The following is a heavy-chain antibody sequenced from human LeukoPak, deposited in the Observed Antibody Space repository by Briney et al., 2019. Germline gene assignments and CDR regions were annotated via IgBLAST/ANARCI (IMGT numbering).Heavy chain of an antibody. CDR1: GGSISSYY. V-gene: IGHV4-59*01. CDR3: ARASWLPQTRNYYYMDV. D-gene: IGHD5-12*01. CDR2: IYYSGST. J-gene: IGHJ6*03. Sequence: SETLSLTCTVSGGSISSYYWSWIRQPPGKGLEWIGYIYYSGSTNYNPSLNSRVTISGDTSKNQFSLKLSSVTAADTAMYYCARASWLPQTRNYYYMDVWGKGTTVTISS.